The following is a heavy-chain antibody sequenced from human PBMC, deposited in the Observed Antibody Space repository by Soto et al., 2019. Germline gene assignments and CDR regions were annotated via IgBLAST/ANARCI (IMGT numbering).Heavy chain of an antibody. D-gene: IGHD3-16*01. V-gene: IGHV4-4*02. CDR2: MYHSGSP. CDR3: ASRIFGGLEY. Sequence: QVQLQESGPGLVKPSGTLSLTCAVSGGSISSNKWWSWVRQPPGKGLEWIGEMYHSGSPNYNPSLKSQVTISVDKSKNQVSLKLSSLTAADTAVYYGASRIFGGLEYWGQGTLVTVSS. CDR1: GGSISSNKW. J-gene: IGHJ4*02.